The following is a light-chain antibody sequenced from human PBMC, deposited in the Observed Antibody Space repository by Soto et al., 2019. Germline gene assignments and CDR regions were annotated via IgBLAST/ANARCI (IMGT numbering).Light chain of an antibody. J-gene: IGKJ2*01. V-gene: IGKV1-13*02. Sequence: AIQLTQSPSSLSASVGDRVTITCRASQGISSALPWYQQKPGKAPKLLIYDASSLESGVPSRFSGSGSGTDFTLTISSLQPEDFATYYCQQFNSYPYTFGQGTKLEIK. CDR3: QQFNSYPYT. CDR2: DAS. CDR1: QGISSA.